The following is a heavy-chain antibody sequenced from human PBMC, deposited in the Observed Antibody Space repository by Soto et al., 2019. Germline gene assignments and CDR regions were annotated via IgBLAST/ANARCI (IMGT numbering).Heavy chain of an antibody. CDR2: ISYDGSNQ. J-gene: IGHJ4*02. V-gene: IGHV3-30-3*01. Sequence: PGWSLRLSCASSVFTFISYAMHWVRQAPGKGLEWVAVISYDGSNQYYADSVKGRFTISRDNSKNTLYLQMNSLRAEDTAVYYCARDWSRWDYWGQGTLVTVSS. CDR1: VFTFISYA. CDR3: ARDWSRWDY. D-gene: IGHD2-15*01.